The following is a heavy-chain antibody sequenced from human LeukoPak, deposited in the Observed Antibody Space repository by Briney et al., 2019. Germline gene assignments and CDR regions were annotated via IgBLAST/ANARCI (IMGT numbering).Heavy chain of an antibody. CDR3: ARDESGGYYVY. CDR2: IKQDGSMK. CDR1: GFTFSRHW. J-gene: IGHJ4*02. D-gene: IGHD2-15*01. V-gene: IGHV3-7*01. Sequence: GGSLRLSCEASGFTFSRHWMSWVRQAPGRGLEWVANIKQDGSMKQYAGSVRGRFIISRDNAKNSVYLQLSSLKAEDSAVYFCARDESGGYYVYWGQGTLVTVSS.